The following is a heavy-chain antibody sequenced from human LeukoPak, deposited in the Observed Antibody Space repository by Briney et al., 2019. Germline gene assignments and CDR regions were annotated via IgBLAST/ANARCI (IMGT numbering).Heavy chain of an antibody. Sequence: GGSLRLSCAASGFTFSSYWMSWVRQAPGKGLEWVANIKQDGSEKYYVDSVKGRFTISRDNAKNSLYLQMNSLRAEDTAVYYRARDLDVVVPAAMVSFGYWGQGTLVTVSS. CDR1: GFTFSSYW. J-gene: IGHJ4*02. V-gene: IGHV3-7*04. D-gene: IGHD2-2*01. CDR3: ARDLDVVVPAAMVSFGY. CDR2: IKQDGSEK.